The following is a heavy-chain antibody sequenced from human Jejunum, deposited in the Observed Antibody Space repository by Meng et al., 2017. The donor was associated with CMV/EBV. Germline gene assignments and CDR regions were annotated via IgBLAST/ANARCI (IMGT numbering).Heavy chain of an antibody. J-gene: IGHJ5*02. CDR2: INHSGST. CDR1: GGSFSGYY. V-gene: IGHV4-34*01. Sequence: VQLEQWGGGLLKPSEPLSPTCAVYGGSFSGYYWSWIRQPPGKGLEWIGEINHSGSTNYNPSLKSRVTISVDTSKNQFSLKLSSVTAADTAVYYCARGFVKYTVTRVGNWFDPWGQGTLVTVSS. CDR3: ARGFVKYTVTRVGNWFDP. D-gene: IGHD4-17*01.